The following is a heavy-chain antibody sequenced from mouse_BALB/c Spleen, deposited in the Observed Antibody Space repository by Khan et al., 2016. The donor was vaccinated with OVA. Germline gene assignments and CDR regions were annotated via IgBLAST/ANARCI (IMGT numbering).Heavy chain of an antibody. J-gene: IGHJ2*01. CDR3: ARNREPDYFDY. CDR1: GFSLPSHG. CDR2: IWAGGSQ. V-gene: IGHV2-9*02. Sequence: VQLQESGPGLVAPSQSLSITSTVSGFSLPSHGVHWVRQPPGKGLEWLGVIWAGGSQNYNSALMSRLSISKDSSKSQVFLKMNSLQTDDTAMYYCARNREPDYFDYWGQGTTLTVSS.